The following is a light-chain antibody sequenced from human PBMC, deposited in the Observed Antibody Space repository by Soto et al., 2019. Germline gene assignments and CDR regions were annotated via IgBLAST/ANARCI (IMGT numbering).Light chain of an antibody. CDR2: EAS. Sequence: QSVLTQPASVSGSPGQSITISCTGTTIDVGSYSLVSWYQHHPGKAPQLMIYEASKRPSGVSNRFSGSKSGNTASLTISGLQAEDESDYYCYSYGGSYYVFGTGTEVTVL. V-gene: IGLV2-23*01. CDR1: TIDVGSYSL. J-gene: IGLJ1*01. CDR3: YSYGGSYYV.